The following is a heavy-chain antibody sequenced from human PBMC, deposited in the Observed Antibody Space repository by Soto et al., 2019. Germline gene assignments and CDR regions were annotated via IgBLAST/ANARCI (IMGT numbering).Heavy chain of an antibody. CDR1: GFTFSNYG. CDR3: ARSRYCTSTSCSDFDY. D-gene: IGHD2-2*01. J-gene: IGHJ4*02. V-gene: IGHV3-33*01. Sequence: SLRLSCAASGFTFSNYGMHWVRQAPGKGLEWVAVIWYDGSNKYYPDSVKGRFTISRDNSKNTLYLQMNSPRAEDTAVYYCARSRYCTSTSCSDFDYWGQGTLVRVSS. CDR2: IWYDGSNK.